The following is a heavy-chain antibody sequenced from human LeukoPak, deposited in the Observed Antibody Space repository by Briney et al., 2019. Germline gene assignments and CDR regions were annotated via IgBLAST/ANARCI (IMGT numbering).Heavy chain of an antibody. D-gene: IGHD3-3*01. CDR3: ARVVDDFWSGSSSYYYRDV. V-gene: IGHV4-39*07. Sequence: SETLSLPCTVSGDPISSSSYYWAWIRQPPGLGLGWLGSIYYSGRTYYSPSLKSRVSISVDTSTNQFSLKLSSVAAADTAVYYCARVVDDFWSGSSSYYYRDVWGKGTTVTVSS. CDR1: GDPISSSSYY. J-gene: IGHJ6*03. CDR2: IYYSGRT.